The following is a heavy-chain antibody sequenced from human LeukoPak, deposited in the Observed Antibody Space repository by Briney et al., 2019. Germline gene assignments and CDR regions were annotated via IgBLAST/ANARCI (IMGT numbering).Heavy chain of an antibody. V-gene: IGHV4-59*01. Sequence: SETLSLTCTVSGGSISSYYWSSIRQPPGKGLEWIGYIYYSGTTNYNPSLKSRVTISVDTSKKQFSLNLNSVTAADTAVYYCARDRTYYYDSSGYLFDYWGQGTLVTVSS. J-gene: IGHJ4*02. CDR2: IYYSGTT. CDR1: GGSISSYY. CDR3: ARDRTYYYDSSGYLFDY. D-gene: IGHD3-22*01.